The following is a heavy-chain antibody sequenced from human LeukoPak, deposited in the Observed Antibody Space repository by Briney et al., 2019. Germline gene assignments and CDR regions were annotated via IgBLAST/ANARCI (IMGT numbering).Heavy chain of an antibody. V-gene: IGHV3-74*03. CDR2: ITIDGSST. CDR3: TRDRFYAMDA. CDR1: GVTSRNSW. Sequence: GGSLRLSCVASGVTSRNSWMHWVRQAPGKGLVWVSRITIDGSSTTYADSVKGRFTISRDSAKNTLYLRMNSLRAEDTAVYYCTRDRFYAMDAWGQGTTVTVSS. J-gene: IGHJ6*02.